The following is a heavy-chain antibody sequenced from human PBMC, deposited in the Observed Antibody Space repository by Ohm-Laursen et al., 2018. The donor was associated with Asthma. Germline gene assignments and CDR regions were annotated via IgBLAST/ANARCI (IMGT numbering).Heavy chain of an antibody. J-gene: IGHJ1*01. CDR2: ISYDGSNK. CDR3: ARIGPEWELPGREYSLHH. CDR1: GFTFSIYA. D-gene: IGHD1-26*01. V-gene: IGHV3-30-3*01. Sequence: SLRLSCTASGFTFSIYAMHWVRQAPGKGLERVAVISYDGSNKYYADSVKGRFTISKDNSKNTLYLQMNSLRAEDTALYYCARIGPEWELPGREYSLHHWGEGTLVTVSS.